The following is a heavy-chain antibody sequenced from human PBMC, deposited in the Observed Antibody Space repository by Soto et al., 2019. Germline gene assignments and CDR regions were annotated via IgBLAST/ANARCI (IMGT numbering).Heavy chain of an antibody. J-gene: IGHJ3*02. Sequence: AAVTVSCKSSVYTFNIYGISWVRQATGQGLEWMGWISAYNGNTNYAQKLQGRVTMTTDTSTSTAYMELRSLRSDDTAVYYCARDSSGYYAHDAFDIWGQGTMVTVSS. CDR3: ARDSSGYYAHDAFDI. V-gene: IGHV1-18*01. CDR1: VYTFNIYG. D-gene: IGHD3-22*01. CDR2: ISAYNGNT.